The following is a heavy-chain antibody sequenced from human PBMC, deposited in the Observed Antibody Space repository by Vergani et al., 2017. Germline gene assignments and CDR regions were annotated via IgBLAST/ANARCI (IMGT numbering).Heavy chain of an antibody. CDR1: GFTFSSYG. CDR2: IRYDGSNK. V-gene: IGHV3-30*02. J-gene: IGHJ4*02. CDR3: AKEIYDSSFCSVDAFDY. D-gene: IGHD3-22*01. Sequence: QVQLVESGGGVVQPGGSLRLSCAASGFTFSSYGMHWVRQAPGKGLEWVAFIRYDGSNKYYADSVKGRFTISRDNSKNTLYLQMNSLRAEDTAVYYCAKEIYDSSFCSVDAFDYWGQGTLVTVSS.